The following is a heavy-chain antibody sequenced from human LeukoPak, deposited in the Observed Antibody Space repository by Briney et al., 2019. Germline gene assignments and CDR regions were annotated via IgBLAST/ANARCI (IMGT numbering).Heavy chain of an antibody. CDR3: ARPPAVGRAPGPGQPRVIGSDGMDV. Sequence: SETLCLTCTVSGGSIVRNYWSWIRQPPGKGLEWVGYVYNSGSTNYNPSVKSRVTISLDTSKKHFSLKLGSATAADTAVYYCARPPAVGRAPGPGQPRVIGSDGMDVWGQGTTVIVSS. J-gene: IGHJ6*02. V-gene: IGHV4-59*08. CDR2: VYNSGST. CDR1: GGSIVRNY. D-gene: IGHD2-21*01.